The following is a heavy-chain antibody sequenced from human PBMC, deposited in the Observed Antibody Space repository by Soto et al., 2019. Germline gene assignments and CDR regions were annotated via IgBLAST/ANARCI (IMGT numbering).Heavy chain of an antibody. CDR1: GGSISSGAYY. CDR3: ARDNYGDTYYFDY. CDR2: IYYSGST. D-gene: IGHD4-17*01. J-gene: IGHJ4*02. Sequence: SETLSLTCTVSGGSISSGAYYLSWVRQPPGKGLEWIGYIYYSGSTYYNPSLKSRVTISVDTSKNQFPLKLSSVTATDTAVYYCARDNYGDTYYFDYWGQGTLVTVSS. V-gene: IGHV4-30-4*01.